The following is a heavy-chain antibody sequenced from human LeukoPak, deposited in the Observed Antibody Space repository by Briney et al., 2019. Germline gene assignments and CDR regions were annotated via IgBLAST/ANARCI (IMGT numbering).Heavy chain of an antibody. J-gene: IGHJ3*02. V-gene: IGHV3-23*01. CDR1: GFTFSSYA. Sequence: GGSLRLSCAASGFTFSSYAMSWVRQAPGKGREWGPAISGSGGSRYYADSVKGRFTISRDNSKTTLYLQMNSLRAEDTAVYYCAKVRRFGELLSAFDIWGQGTMVTVSS. D-gene: IGHD3-10*01. CDR3: AKVRRFGELLSAFDI. CDR2: ISGSGGSR.